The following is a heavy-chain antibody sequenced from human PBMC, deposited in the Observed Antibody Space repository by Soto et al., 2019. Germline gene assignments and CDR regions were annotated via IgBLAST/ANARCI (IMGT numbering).Heavy chain of an antibody. D-gene: IGHD6-13*01. CDR1: GGSTSSYC. J-gene: IGHJ5*02. CDR3: ARDEYSTSFLSDWFDP. V-gene: IGHV4-4*07. Sequence: AXETLSLACTVSGGSTSSYCWSGIGQPAGKGLEWIGRIYTSVSTNYNPSLKSRVTMSVDTSKNQFSLKLSSVTAADTAVYYCARDEYSTSFLSDWFDPWGHGTLVTVSS. CDR2: IYTSVST.